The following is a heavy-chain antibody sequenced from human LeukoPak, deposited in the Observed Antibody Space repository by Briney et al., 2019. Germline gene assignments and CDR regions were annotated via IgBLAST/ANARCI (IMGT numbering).Heavy chain of an antibody. CDR3: ANSDYGDYYYYYYGMDV. Sequence: GGSLRLSCAASGFTFSSYAMSWVRQAPGKGLEWVSAISGSGGSTYYADSVKGRFTISRDNSKNTLYLQMNSLRAEDTAVYYCANSDYGDYYYYYYGMDVWGQGTKVTVSS. CDR1: GFTFSSYA. D-gene: IGHD4-17*01. J-gene: IGHJ6*02. CDR2: ISGSGGST. V-gene: IGHV3-23*01.